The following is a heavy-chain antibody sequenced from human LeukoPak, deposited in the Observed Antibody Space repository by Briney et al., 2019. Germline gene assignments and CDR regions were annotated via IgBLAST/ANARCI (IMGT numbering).Heavy chain of an antibody. CDR1: GFTFSSYA. CDR2: ISGSGGST. CDR3: AKYRGSSGV. J-gene: IGHJ6*04. D-gene: IGHD6-13*01. Sequence: NPGGSLRLSCAASGFTFSSYAMSWVRQAPGKGLEWASAISGSGGSTYYADSVKGRFTTSRDNSKNTLYLQMNSLRAEDTAVYYCAKYRGSSGVWGKGTTVTVSS. V-gene: IGHV3-23*01.